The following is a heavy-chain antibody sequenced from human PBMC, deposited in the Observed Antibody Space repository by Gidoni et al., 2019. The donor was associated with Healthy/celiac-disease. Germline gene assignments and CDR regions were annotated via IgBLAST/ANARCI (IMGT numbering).Heavy chain of an antibody. CDR3: AREVDTAMGAFDY. CDR2: ISYDGSNK. J-gene: IGHJ4*02. D-gene: IGHD5-18*01. Sequence: QVQLVESGGGVVQPGRSLRLSCAASGFPFSSYAMHWVRQAPGKGLEWVAVISYDGSNKYYADSVKGRFTISRDNSKNTLYLQMNSLRAEDTAVYYCAREVDTAMGAFDYWGQGTLVTVSS. CDR1: GFPFSSYA. V-gene: IGHV3-30-3*01.